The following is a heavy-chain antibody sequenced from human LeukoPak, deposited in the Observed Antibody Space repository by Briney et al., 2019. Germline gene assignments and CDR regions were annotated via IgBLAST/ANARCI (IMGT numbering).Heavy chain of an antibody. D-gene: IGHD4-17*01. CDR3: ARVESGTVTTFDY. CDR1: GYTFTGYY. Sequence: ASVKISCKASGYTFTGYYMHWVRQAPGQGLDWMGWINPNSGGTNYAQKFQGRVTMTRDTSISTAYMELSRLRSDDTAVYYCARVESGTVTTFDYWGQGTLVTVSS. CDR2: INPNSGGT. J-gene: IGHJ4*02. V-gene: IGHV1-2*02.